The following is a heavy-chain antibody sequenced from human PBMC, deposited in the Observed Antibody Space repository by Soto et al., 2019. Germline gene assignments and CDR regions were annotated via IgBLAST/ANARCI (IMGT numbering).Heavy chain of an antibody. Sequence: SETLSLTCAVYGGSFSGYYWSWIRQSPGKGLEWIAEINHRRTTNHNPSLKSRVTLTVDTSKNQFSLRLRSVSAADTALYYCARVYPRPIFSTALGTSYCFAAWGQGTLVTVSS. CDR2: INHRRTT. V-gene: IGHV4-34*01. CDR3: ARVYPRPIFSTALGTSYCFAA. CDR1: GGSFSGYY. J-gene: IGHJ5*02. D-gene: IGHD5-18*01.